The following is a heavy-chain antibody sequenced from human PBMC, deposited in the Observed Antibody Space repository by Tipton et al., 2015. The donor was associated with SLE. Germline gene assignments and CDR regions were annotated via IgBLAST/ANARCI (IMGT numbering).Heavy chain of an antibody. CDR2: INHSGST. J-gene: IGHJ4*02. V-gene: IGHV4-34*01. D-gene: IGHD1-14*01. CDR3: AREVDRTGAETRFDY. Sequence: LRLSCAASGFTFSDYYMSWIRQPPGKGLEWIGEINHSGSTNYNPSLKSRVTISVDTSKNQFSLKLSSVTAADTAVYYCAREVDRTGAETRFDYWGQGTLVTVSS. CDR1: GFTFSDYY.